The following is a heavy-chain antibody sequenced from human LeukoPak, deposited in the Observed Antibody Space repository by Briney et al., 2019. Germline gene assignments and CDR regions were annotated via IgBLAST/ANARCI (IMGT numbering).Heavy chain of an antibody. CDR1: GGTFSNYV. CDR2: IIPIYDTA. D-gene: IGHD3-22*01. Sequence: SVKVSCKVSGGTFSNYVISWVRQAPGQGLEWMGGIIPIYDTAKYAQKFQGRVTITADKSTSTAYMELSSLRSEDTAVYYCARDPYYDNSGNYWGRYFDYWGQGTLVTVSS. CDR3: ARDPYYDNSGNYWGRYFDY. V-gene: IGHV1-69*06. J-gene: IGHJ4*02.